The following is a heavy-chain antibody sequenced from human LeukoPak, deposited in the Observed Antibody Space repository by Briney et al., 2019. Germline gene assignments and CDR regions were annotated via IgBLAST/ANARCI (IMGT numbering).Heavy chain of an antibody. V-gene: IGHV4-59*08. Sequence: SETLSLTCTVSGGSISSYYWSWIRQPPGKGLEWIGYIYYSGSTNYNPSLKSPVTLSVDTSKNQFSLKLSSVTAADTAVYFCARLGLGNEYGSVYRPTHFQHWGQGTRVTVSS. D-gene: IGHD3/OR15-3a*01. J-gene: IGHJ1*01. CDR3: ARLGLGNEYGSVYRPTHFQH. CDR1: GGSISSYY. CDR2: IYYSGST.